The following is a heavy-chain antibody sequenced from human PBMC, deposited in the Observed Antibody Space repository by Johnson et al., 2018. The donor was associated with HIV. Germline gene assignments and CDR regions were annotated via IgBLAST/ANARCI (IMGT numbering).Heavy chain of an antibody. CDR3: AKDLGDAVGTTHDAFDI. Sequence: QVQLVESGGGVVQPGRSLRLTCAASGFTFSSYGMHWVRQAPGKGLEWVAVISFDGSNKEYADSVRGRFTISRDTSKNTVYLQMNSLRAEDTAVYYCAKDLGDAVGTTHDAFDIWGQGTMVTVSS. CDR2: ISFDGSNK. V-gene: IGHV3-30*18. CDR1: GFTFSSYG. D-gene: IGHD1-26*01. J-gene: IGHJ3*02.